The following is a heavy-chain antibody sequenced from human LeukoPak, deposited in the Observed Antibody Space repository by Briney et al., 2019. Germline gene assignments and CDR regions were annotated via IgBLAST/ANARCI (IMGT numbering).Heavy chain of an antibody. V-gene: IGHV2-5*02. CDR1: GFSLSTSGVG. CDR3: AHTPNYHDEYYFDY. D-gene: IGHD3-22*01. CDR2: IYWDDDK. J-gene: IGHJ4*02. Sequence: SGPTLVKPTQTLTLTCTFSGFSLSTSGVGVGWIRQPPGKALDRLAVIYWDDDKRYSPSLKSRLTITKDTSKNQVVLTMTNMDPVDTATYYCAHTPNYHDEYYFDYWGQGILVTVSS.